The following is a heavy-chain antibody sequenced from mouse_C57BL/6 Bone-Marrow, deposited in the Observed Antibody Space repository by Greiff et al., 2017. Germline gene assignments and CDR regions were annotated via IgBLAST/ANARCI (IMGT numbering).Heavy chain of an antibody. CDR3: ARYPYYYGSSYRYYAMDY. V-gene: IGHV7-3*01. D-gene: IGHD1-1*01. CDR1: GFTFTDYY. Sequence: EVKVVESGGGLVQPGGSLSLSCAASGFTFTDYYMSWVRQPPGKALEWLGFIRNKANGYTTEYSASVKGRFTISRDNSQSILYLQMNALRAEDSATYYCARYPYYYGSSYRYYAMDYWGQGTSVTVSS. CDR2: IRNKANGYTT. J-gene: IGHJ4*01.